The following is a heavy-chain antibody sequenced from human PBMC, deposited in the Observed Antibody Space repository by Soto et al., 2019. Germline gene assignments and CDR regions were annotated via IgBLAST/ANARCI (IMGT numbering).Heavy chain of an antibody. J-gene: IGHJ3*02. CDR3: ARSRGDYPGDAFNI. CDR1: GGSFSGYF. CDR2: ISHSGST. D-gene: IGHD4-17*01. V-gene: IGHV4-34*01. Sequence: SETLSLTCAVYGGSFSGYFWSWIRQPPGKGLEWIGEISHSGSTNYNPSLKSRVTISVDTSKNQFSLKLSSVTAADTAVYFCARSRGDYPGDAFNIWGQGTMVTVSS.